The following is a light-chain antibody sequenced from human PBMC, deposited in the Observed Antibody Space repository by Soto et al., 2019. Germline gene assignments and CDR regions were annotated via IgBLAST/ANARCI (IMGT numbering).Light chain of an antibody. CDR1: QSVSSSY. CDR3: QQYRSSPRT. J-gene: IGKJ1*01. Sequence: EIVLTQSPGTLSLSPGERATLSCRASQSVSSSYLAWYQQKPGQAPRLLIYGASSRATGIPDRFSGSGSGTDVTLTISRLEPEDFAVYYCQQYRSSPRTLGQGTGEEIK. CDR2: GAS. V-gene: IGKV3-20*01.